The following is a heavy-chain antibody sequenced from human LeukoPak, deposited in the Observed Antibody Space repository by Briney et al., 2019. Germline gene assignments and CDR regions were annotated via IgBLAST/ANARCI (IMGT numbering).Heavy chain of an antibody. CDR1: GGSISSYY. CDR2: IYTSGST. CDR3: ARDYIAQGVAGPLDAFDI. Sequence: PSETLSLTCTDSGGSISSYYWSWIRQPAGKGLEWIGRIYTSGSTNYNPSPKSRVTMSVDTSKNQFSLKLSSVTAADTAVYYCARDYIAQGVAGPLDAFDIWGQGTMVTVSS. J-gene: IGHJ3*02. D-gene: IGHD6-19*01. V-gene: IGHV4-4*07.